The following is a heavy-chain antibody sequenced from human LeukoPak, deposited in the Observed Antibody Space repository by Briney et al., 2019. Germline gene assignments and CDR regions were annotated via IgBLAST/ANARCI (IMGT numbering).Heavy chain of an antibody. V-gene: IGHV3-7*05. Sequence: GGSLRLSCAASGFTFSNYWMAWVRQAPGKGPEWVANIKQDESEKYYVDSVKGRFTISRDNAKNSLYLQMNSLRSEDTALYYCARHRDGSLDYWGQGTLATVSS. CDR3: ARHRDGSLDY. D-gene: IGHD5-24*01. CDR2: IKQDESEK. J-gene: IGHJ4*02. CDR1: GFTFSNYW.